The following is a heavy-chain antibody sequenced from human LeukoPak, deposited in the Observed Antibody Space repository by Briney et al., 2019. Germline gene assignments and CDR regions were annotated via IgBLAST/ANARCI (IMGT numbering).Heavy chain of an antibody. V-gene: IGHV3-30*02. CDR1: GFTFSSYD. CDR3: AKEGSDSSGWVNWFDP. CDR2: IRNDGSKK. D-gene: IGHD6-19*01. Sequence: PGGSLRLSCAASGFTFSSYDMHWVRQAPGKGLEWVAFIRNDGSKKYYADSVKGRFTISRDNSKNTQYLQMNSLRAEDTAVYYCAKEGSDSSGWVNWFDPWGQGTLVTVSS. J-gene: IGHJ5*02.